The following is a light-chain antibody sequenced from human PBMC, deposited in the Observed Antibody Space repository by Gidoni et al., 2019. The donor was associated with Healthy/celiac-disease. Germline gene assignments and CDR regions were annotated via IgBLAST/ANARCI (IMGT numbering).Light chain of an antibody. V-gene: IGKV4-1*01. J-gene: IGKJ4*01. Sequence: DIVITQSPYSLAVSLGERATINCKSSQSVLYSSNNKNYLAWYQQKPGQPPKLLIYWASTRESGVPYRFSGSGSGTDFTLTISSLQAEDVAVYYCQQYYSTPLTFGGGTKVEIK. CDR3: QQYYSTPLT. CDR1: QSVLYSSNNKNY. CDR2: WAS.